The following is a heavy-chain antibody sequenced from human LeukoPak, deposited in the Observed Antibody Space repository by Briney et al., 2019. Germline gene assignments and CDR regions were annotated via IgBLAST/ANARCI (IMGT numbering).Heavy chain of an antibody. J-gene: IGHJ4*02. D-gene: IGHD5-18*01. Sequence: SETLSLTCAVYGGSFSGYYWSWIRQPPGKGLEWIGEINHSGSTNYNPSLKSRVTISVDTSKNQFSLKLSSVTAADTAVYYCATKTRGYSYGDYWGQGTLVTVSS. CDR1: GGSFSGYY. CDR3: ATKTRGYSYGDY. CDR2: INHSGST. V-gene: IGHV4-34*01.